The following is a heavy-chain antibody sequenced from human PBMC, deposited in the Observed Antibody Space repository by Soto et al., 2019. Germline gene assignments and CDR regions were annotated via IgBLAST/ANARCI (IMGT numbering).Heavy chain of an antibody. D-gene: IGHD2-15*01. CDR3: TTESPCSGSCYERDY. J-gene: IGHJ4*02. CDR2: TRNKASNYAS. Sequence: GGSLRLSCTASGFRFSDYYMDWVRQLPGKGLEWVGRTRNKASNYASDYAAPVKGRFTISRDDSKNTLYLQMNSLKTEDTAVYYCTTESPCSGSCYERDYWGQGTLVTVSS. V-gene: IGHV3-72*01. CDR1: GFRFSDYY.